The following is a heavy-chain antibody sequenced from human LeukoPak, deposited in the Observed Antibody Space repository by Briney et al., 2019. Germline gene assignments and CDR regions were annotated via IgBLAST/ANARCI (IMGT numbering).Heavy chain of an antibody. D-gene: IGHD5-18*01. J-gene: IGHJ4*02. V-gene: IGHV3-23*01. CDR3: AKDTYSYGPRRSPY. Sequence: GGSLRLSCAASGFTFSTSALSWVRQAPGKGLEWVSSITHNDGSTYYADSVKGRVTISRDNSKNTLYLQMNSLRAEDTAVYYCAKDTYSYGPRRSPYWGQGTLVTVSS. CDR2: ITHNDGST. CDR1: GFTFSTSA.